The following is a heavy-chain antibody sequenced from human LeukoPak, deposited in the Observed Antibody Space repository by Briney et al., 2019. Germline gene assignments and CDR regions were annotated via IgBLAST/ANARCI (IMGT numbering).Heavy chain of an antibody. D-gene: IGHD5-18*01. CDR1: GDSISSGNYY. CDR3: AGQLWLV. Sequence: SETLSLTCTVSGDSISSGNYYWSWIRQHPGKGLEWIGYIYYSGSTYYNPSLKSRVTISVDTSKNQFSLKLSSVTAADTAVYYCAGQLWLVWGQGTLVTVSS. CDR2: IYYSGST. V-gene: IGHV4-39*01. J-gene: IGHJ4*02.